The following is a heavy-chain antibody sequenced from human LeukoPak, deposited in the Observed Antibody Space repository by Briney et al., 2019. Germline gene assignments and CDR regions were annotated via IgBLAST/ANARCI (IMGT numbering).Heavy chain of an antibody. Sequence: SETLSLTCTVSGGSISSYYWSWIRQPPGKGLEWIGYIYYSGSTNYNPSLKSRVTISVDTSKNQFSLKLSSVTAADTAVYYCARRGSPEGLTGYSENAFDYWGQGTLVTVSS. V-gene: IGHV4-59*01. D-gene: IGHD3-9*01. CDR3: ARRGSPEGLTGYSENAFDY. CDR1: GGSISSYY. J-gene: IGHJ4*02. CDR2: IYYSGST.